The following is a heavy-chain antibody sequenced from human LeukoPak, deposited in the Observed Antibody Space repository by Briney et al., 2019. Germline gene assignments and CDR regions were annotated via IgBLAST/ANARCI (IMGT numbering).Heavy chain of an antibody. J-gene: IGHJ5*02. CDR1: GYTFTDYY. D-gene: IGHD3-10*01. V-gene: IGHV1-2*02. CDR3: AREHLFSGSENYVLHNWFDP. Sequence: GASVKVSCKASGYTFTDYYMHWVRQAPGQGLEWMGRINPDTGGTNSAQRFQGRVTMTRDTSIRPAYMELSSLRSDDTAVYYCAREHLFSGSENYVLHNWFDPWGQGTLVTVSS. CDR2: INPDTGGT.